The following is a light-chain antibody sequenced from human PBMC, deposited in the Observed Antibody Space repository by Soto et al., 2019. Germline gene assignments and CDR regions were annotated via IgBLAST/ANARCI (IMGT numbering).Light chain of an antibody. CDR2: DAS. V-gene: IGKV3-11*01. CDR1: QTIDNT. CDR3: QQRSNWPPT. J-gene: IGKJ5*01. Sequence: EIVMTQSPATLSLSPGERATLSCRASQTIDNTLAWYQRKPGQAPRLLIYDASTRATGVPARFSGSGSGADFTLTIRSLETEEFAVYYCQQRSNWPPTVGQGTRLEIK.